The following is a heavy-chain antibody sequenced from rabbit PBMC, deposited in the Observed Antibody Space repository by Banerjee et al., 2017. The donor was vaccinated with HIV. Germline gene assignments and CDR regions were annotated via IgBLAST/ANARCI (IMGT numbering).Heavy chain of an antibody. Sequence: ELVESGGGLVPPGESLKLSCKASGIDFSSYGVSWVRQAPGKGPEWIAYIYPGFGIRNYANSVKGRFTISSDNAQNTVFLQMTSLTASDTATYFCARERYAGYAGYGYHLWGPGTLVTVS. D-gene: IGHD7-1*01. CDR3: ARERYAGYAGYGYHL. CDR1: GIDFSSYG. V-gene: IGHV1S47*01. J-gene: IGHJ6*01. CDR2: IYPGFGIR.